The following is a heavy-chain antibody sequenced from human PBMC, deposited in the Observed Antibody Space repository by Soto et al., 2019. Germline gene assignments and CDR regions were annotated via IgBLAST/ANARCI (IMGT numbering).Heavy chain of an antibody. V-gene: IGHV4-30-2*01. Sequence: QLQLQESGSGLVKPSQTLSLTCAVSGGSTSSGGYSWSWLRQPPGKGLEWIGYISHSGSTYYNPSLKGRVTISVDTSKNQFSLRLSSVTAADTAVYYCARGGLLPDYWGQGTLVTVSS. CDR2: ISHSGST. D-gene: IGHD6-19*01. J-gene: IGHJ4*02. CDR1: GGSTSSGGYS. CDR3: ARGGLLPDY.